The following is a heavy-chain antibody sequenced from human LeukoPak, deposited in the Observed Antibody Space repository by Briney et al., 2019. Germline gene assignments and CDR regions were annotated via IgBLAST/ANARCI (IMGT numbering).Heavy chain of an antibody. V-gene: IGHV5-51*01. CDR3: ARSHYYDSSGYYYFDY. Sequence: GESLKISCKGSGYSFTSYWIGWVRQMPGKGLEWMGVIYPGDSDTRYSPSFQGQVTISADKSISTAYLQWSSLKASDTAMYYCARSHYYDSSGYYYFDYWGQGTLVTVSS. CDR2: IYPGDSDT. CDR1: GYSFTSYW. J-gene: IGHJ4*02. D-gene: IGHD3-22*01.